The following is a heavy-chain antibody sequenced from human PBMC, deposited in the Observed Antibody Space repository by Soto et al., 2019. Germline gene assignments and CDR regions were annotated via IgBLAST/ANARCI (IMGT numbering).Heavy chain of an antibody. CDR2: IIPILGIA. V-gene: IGHV1-69*08. CDR1: GGTFSSYT. Sequence: QVQLVQSGAEVKKPGSSVKVSCKASGGTFSSYTISWVRQAPGQGLEWMGRIIPILGIANYAQKFQGRVTIAADKSTSTAYMELSSLRSEDTALYYCVREEYYYGSGAFFDYWGQGTLVTVSS. CDR3: VREEYYYGSGAFFDY. J-gene: IGHJ4*02. D-gene: IGHD3-10*01.